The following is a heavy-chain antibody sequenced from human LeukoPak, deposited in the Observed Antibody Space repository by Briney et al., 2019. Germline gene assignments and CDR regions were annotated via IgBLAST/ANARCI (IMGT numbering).Heavy chain of an antibody. Sequence: PSETLSLTCAVSGGSISSSSSICWTWVRQPPGKGLEWIGEIYHSGATNYNPSLKSRVTMLLDKSKNQFSLKLNSVTAADTAVYYCARNGGNSDYDYWGLGTLVTVSA. D-gene: IGHD4-23*01. J-gene: IGHJ4*02. CDR1: GGSISSSSSIC. CDR3: ARNGGNSDYDY. CDR2: IYHSGAT. V-gene: IGHV4-4*02.